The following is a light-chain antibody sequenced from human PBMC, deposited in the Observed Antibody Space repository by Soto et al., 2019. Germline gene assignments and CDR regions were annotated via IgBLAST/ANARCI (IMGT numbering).Light chain of an antibody. CDR3: QQYANSPPT. J-gene: IGKJ3*01. Sequence: EIVLTQSPGTLSLSPGEGATLSCRASQSVSSSYLAWYQQKPGQAPRLLIYGASSRATGIPDRFSGSGSGTDFTFTISRLEPDDFAVYYCQQYANSPPTFGPGTKVDIK. CDR2: GAS. V-gene: IGKV3-20*01. CDR1: QSVSSSY.